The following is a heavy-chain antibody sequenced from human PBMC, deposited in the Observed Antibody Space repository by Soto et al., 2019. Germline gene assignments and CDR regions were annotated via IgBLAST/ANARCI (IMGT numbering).Heavy chain of an antibody. Sequence: ASVKVSCKASGYSFTSYGISWVRRDPGQGLEWMGWVSPYNGHTQFAQRFQGRVTMTTDTSTKTAYMELRNLRSDDTAHYYCARDLTIVPATHPRLENYGMDVWGQGTTVTVSS. D-gene: IGHD2-2*01. CDR3: ARDLTIVPATHPRLENYGMDV. CDR1: GYSFTSYG. CDR2: VSPYNGHT. J-gene: IGHJ6*02. V-gene: IGHV1-18*01.